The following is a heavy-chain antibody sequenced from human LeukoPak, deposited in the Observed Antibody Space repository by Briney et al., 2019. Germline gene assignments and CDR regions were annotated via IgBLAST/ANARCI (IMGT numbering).Heavy chain of an antibody. Sequence: SETLSLTCTVSGGSISSGGYYWSWIRQHPGKGLEWIGYIYYSGSTYYNPSLKSRVTISVDTSENQFSLKLSSVTAADTAVYYCARLRYCSGGSCSIWGAFDYWGQGTLVTVSS. CDR1: GGSISSGGYY. D-gene: IGHD2-15*01. J-gene: IGHJ4*02. CDR2: IYYSGST. CDR3: ARLRYCSGGSCSIWGAFDY. V-gene: IGHV4-31*03.